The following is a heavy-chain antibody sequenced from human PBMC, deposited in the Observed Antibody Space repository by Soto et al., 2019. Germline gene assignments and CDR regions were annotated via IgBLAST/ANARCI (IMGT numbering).Heavy chain of an antibody. D-gene: IGHD1-26*01. J-gene: IGHJ6*02. Sequence: ASVKVSCKASGYTFTAYYLNWVRQAPGQGLEWMGWINPNSGGTNYVQKFQGWVTMTRDTSISTAYMELSRLRSDDTAVYYCARDSGSYYYGMDVWGQGTTVTVSS. CDR2: INPNSGGT. CDR3: ARDSGSYYYGMDV. V-gene: IGHV1-2*04. CDR1: GYTFTAYY.